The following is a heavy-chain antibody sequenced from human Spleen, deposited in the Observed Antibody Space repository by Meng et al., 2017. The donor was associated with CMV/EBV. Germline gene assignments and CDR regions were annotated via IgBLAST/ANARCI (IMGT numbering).Heavy chain of an antibody. J-gene: IGHJ5*02. CDR1: GGSFSGYY. CDR2: IIESGGT. Sequence: LSLTCAVSGGSFSGYYGSWVRQSPGKGLEWIGEIIESGGTVYNPSLESRVTMSIDKSNNQFSLRLTSVTAADTAVYFCARGKLNLSPWGQGTLVTVSS. D-gene: IGHD3-9*01. V-gene: IGHV4-34*12. CDR3: ARGKLNLSP.